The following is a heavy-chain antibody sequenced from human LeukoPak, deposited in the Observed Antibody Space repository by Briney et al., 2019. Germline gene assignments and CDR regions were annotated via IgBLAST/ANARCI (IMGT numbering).Heavy chain of an antibody. CDR2: IWYDGSNK. J-gene: IGHJ4*02. V-gene: IGHV3-33*01. Sequence: PGRSLRLSCAASGFTFSSYGMHWVRQAPGKGLEWVAVIWYDGSNKYYADSVKGRFTISRDNSKNTLYLQMNSLRAEDTAVYYCARDRSSGWGFDYWGQGTLVTVSS. CDR1: GFTFSSYG. CDR3: ARDRSSGWGFDY. D-gene: IGHD6-19*01.